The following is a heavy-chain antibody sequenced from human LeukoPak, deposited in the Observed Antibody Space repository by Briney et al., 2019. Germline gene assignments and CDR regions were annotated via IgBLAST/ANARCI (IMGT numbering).Heavy chain of an antibody. CDR1: GNSISSYY. D-gene: IGHD2-21*01. J-gene: IGHJ6*02. CDR3: ARRVSAFFYGMDV. Sequence: PSETLSLTCTVPGNSISSYYWNWIRQPPGKGLEWIGYIDYTGSSNYKPSLKSRVSISVDTSKNQLSLKLSSVTAADTAVYYCARRVSAFFYGMDVWGQGTTVTVSS. V-gene: IGHV4-59*01. CDR2: IDYTGSS.